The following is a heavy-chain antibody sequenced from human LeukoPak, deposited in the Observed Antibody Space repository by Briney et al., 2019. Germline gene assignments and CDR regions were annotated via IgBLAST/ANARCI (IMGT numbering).Heavy chain of an antibody. CDR1: GFTFDDYG. J-gene: IGHJ4*02. V-gene: IGHV3-20*04. CDR3: ARDSSDDYGDYFAR. Sequence: RTGGSLRLSCAASGFTFDDYGMSWVRQAPGKGLEWVSGINWNGGSTGYADSVKGRFTIFRDNAKNSLYLQMNSLRAEDTALYYCARDSSDDYGDYFARWGQGTLVTVSS. CDR2: INWNGGST. D-gene: IGHD4-17*01.